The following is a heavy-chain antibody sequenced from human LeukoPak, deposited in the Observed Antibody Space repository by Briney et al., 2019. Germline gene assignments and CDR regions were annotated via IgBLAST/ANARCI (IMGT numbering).Heavy chain of an antibody. CDR3: ARDNIFVPMDV. J-gene: IGHJ6*03. V-gene: IGHV4-38-2*02. CDR2: IHFSGVT. CDR1: GYSISSGYD. Sequence: SETLSLTCSVSGYSISSGYDWGWIRQTPGKGLEYIGSIHFSGVTYYNPSLKSRITLSVDLPKNQFSLRLSSVTAADTAVYFCARDNIFVPMDVWGRGITVTVSS. D-gene: IGHD3-3*02.